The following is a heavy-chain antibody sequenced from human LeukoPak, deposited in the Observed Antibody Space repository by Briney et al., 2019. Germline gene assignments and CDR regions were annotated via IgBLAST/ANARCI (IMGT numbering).Heavy chain of an antibody. CDR1: GGTFSSYA. J-gene: IGHJ6*02. D-gene: IGHD5-18*01. CDR2: IIPILGIA. CDR3: ARSPGYSYGHPYYYYGMDV. V-gene: IGHV1-69*04. Sequence: ASVKVSCKASGGTFSSYAISWVRQAPGQGLEWMGRIIPILGIANYAQKFQGRVTITADKSTSTAYMELSSLRSEDTAVYYCARSPGYSYGHPYYYYGMDVWGQGTTVTVSS.